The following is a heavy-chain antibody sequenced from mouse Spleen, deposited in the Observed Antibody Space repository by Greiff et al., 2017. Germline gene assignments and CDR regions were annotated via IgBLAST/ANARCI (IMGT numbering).Heavy chain of an antibody. CDR1: GYTFTSYW. J-gene: IGHJ3*01. V-gene: IGHV1-62-3*01. Sequence: QVQLQQPGAELVKPGASVKLSCKASGYTFTSYWMHWVKQRPGRGLEWIGRIDPNSGGTKYNEKFKSKATLTVDKPSNTAYLQLSSLTSEDTAVYYCTTYSNSLAYWGQGTLVTVSA. CDR3: TTYSNSLAY. D-gene: IGHD2-5*01. CDR2: IDPNSGGT.